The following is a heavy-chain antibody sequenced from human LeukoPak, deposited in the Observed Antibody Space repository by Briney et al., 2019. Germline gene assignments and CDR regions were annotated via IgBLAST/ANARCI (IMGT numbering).Heavy chain of an antibody. V-gene: IGHV4-34*01. Sequence: SETLPLTCAVYGGSFSGYYWSWIRQPPGKGLEWIGEINHSGSTNYNPSLKSRVTISVDTSKNQFSLKLSSVTAADTAVYYCARGLGVVVPAATGFFDYWGQGTLVTVSS. CDR1: GGSFSGYY. J-gene: IGHJ4*02. CDR3: ARGLGVVVPAATGFFDY. D-gene: IGHD2-2*01. CDR2: INHSGST.